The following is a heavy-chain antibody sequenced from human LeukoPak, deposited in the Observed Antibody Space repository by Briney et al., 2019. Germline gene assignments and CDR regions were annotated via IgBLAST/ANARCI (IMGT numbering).Heavy chain of an antibody. CDR1: GFTVNSNY. Sequence: GGSLRLSCAASGFTVNSNYMNWVRQAPGKGLEWVSVIYSGGSTYYADSVKGRFTISRDNSKSTLYLQMNSLRDEDTAVYYCAKSSYYDASGYYREYYFDYWGQGTLVTVSS. D-gene: IGHD3-22*01. J-gene: IGHJ4*02. V-gene: IGHV3-53*01. CDR2: IYSGGST. CDR3: AKSSYYDASGYYREYYFDY.